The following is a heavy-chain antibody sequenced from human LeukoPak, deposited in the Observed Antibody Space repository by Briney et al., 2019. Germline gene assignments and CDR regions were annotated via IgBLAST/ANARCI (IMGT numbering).Heavy chain of an antibody. CDR1: GFTFSSYW. Sequence: GGSLRLSRAASGFTFSSYWMSWVRLAPGKGLEWVANINGDGREKWYADSVKGRFTHSRDNAQNSMHLQMNSLRAEDTAVYHCARDEYRSSWLHRWGQRTEVTVTS. V-gene: IGHV3-7*01. CDR3: ARDEYRSSWLHR. D-gene: IGHD4-11*01. J-gene: IGHJ5*02. CDR2: INGDGREK.